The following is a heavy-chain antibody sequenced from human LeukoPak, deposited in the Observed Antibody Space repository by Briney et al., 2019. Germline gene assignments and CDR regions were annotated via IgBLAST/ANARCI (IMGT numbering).Heavy chain of an antibody. CDR3: ATRSHGGNSGYYYYGMDV. CDR1: GYTFTGYY. V-gene: IGHV1-69*13. Sequence: SVKVSCKASGYTFTGYYIHWVRQAPGQGLEWMGGIIPIFGTANYAQKFQGRVTITADESTSTAYMELSSLRSEDTAVYYCATRSHGGNSGYYYYGMDVWGQGTTVTVSS. CDR2: IIPIFGTA. D-gene: IGHD4-23*01. J-gene: IGHJ6*02.